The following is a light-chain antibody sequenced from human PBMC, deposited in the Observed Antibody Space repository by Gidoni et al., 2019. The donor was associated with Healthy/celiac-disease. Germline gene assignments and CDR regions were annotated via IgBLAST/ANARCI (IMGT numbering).Light chain of an antibody. CDR2: AAS. V-gene: IGKV1-39*01. J-gene: IGKJ1*01. CDR3: QQSYSTPQT. CDR1: QSISSY. Sequence: DIQMTQSPSSLSASVGDRVTITCRASQSISSYFNWYQQKPGKAPKPLIYAASSLQSGVPSRFSGSGSGTDFTLTISSLQPEDFATYYCQQSYSTPQTFGQXTKVEIK.